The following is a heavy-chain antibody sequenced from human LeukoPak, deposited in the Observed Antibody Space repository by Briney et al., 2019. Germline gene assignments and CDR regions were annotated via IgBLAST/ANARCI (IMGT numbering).Heavy chain of an antibody. V-gene: IGHV3-66*02. CDR2: IYSGGST. CDR3: VRATLWFEFPDAFDI. J-gene: IGHJ3*02. D-gene: IGHD3-10*01. Sequence: GGSLRLSCAASGFTVSSNYMSWVRQAPGKGLEWVSVIYSGGSTYYADSVKGRFTISRDNSENTLYLQMNSLRAEDTAVYYCVRATLWFEFPDAFDIWGQGTMVTVSS. CDR1: GFTVSSNY.